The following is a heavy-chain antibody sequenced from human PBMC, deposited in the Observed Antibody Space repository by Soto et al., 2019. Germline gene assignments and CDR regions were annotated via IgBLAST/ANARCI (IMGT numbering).Heavy chain of an antibody. CDR3: APPWADYYDRSGSPDDF. CDR2: INSDGSST. Sequence: EVQLVESGGGLVQPGGSLRLSCAASGFTFSSYWMHWVRQAPGKGLVWVSRINSDGSSTRYADSVKGRFTISRDNAKNTLYLQMNSLRDEDTAVYYCAPPWADYYDRSGSPDDFLGQGTLGTVSS. CDR1: GFTFSSYW. V-gene: IGHV3-74*01. J-gene: IGHJ4*02. D-gene: IGHD3-22*01.